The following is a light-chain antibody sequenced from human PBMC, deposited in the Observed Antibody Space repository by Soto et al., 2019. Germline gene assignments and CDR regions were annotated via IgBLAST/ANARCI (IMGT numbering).Light chain of an antibody. CDR2: AAS. J-gene: IGKJ5*01. CDR1: QSVNRN. V-gene: IGKV3-15*01. CDR3: QQYNSWTSIT. Sequence: EILLTQSPATLSVSPGERATLSCKSSQSVNRNLGWYQQKPGQAPRLLIFAASTRAPGIPARFGGSGSGPEFKLTISGLQSEDFAVYYCQQYNSWTSITFGQGTRLEVK.